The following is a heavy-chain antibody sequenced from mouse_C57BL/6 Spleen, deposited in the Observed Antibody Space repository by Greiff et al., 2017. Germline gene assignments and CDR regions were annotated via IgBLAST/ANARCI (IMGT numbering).Heavy chain of an antibody. CDR2: IDPSDSYT. CDR1: GYTFTSYW. J-gene: IGHJ1*03. V-gene: IGHV1-50*01. D-gene: IGHD1-1*01. CDR3: ARTLNYAYFDV. Sequence: QVQLKQPGAELVKPGASVKLSCKASGYTFTSYWMQWVKQRPGQGLEWIGEIDPSDSYTNYNQKFKGKATLTVDTSSSTAYMQLSSLTSEDSAVYYCARTLNYAYFDVWGTGTTVTVSS.